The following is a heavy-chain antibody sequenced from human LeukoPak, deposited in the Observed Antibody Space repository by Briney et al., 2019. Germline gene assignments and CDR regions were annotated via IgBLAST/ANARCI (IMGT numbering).Heavy chain of an antibody. D-gene: IGHD1-26*01. J-gene: IGHJ4*02. Sequence: GGSLRLSCTVSGFTVSSNSMSWVRQAPGKGLEWVSFIYSDNTHYSDSVKGRFTISRDNSKNTLYLQMNSLRAEDTAVYYCARVVGATTLDYWGQGTLVTVSS. CDR2: IYSDNT. CDR3: ARVVGATTLDY. CDR1: GFTVSSNS. V-gene: IGHV3-66*03.